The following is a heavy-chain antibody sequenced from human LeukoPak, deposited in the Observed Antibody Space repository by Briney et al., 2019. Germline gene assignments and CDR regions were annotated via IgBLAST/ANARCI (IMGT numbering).Heavy chain of an antibody. CDR3: ARLGPGPLWSGDY. J-gene: IGHJ4*02. CDR2: IYPGDSDT. V-gene: IGHV5-51*01. D-gene: IGHD3-3*01. CDR1: GYRFTSYW. Sequence: GASLQISCKGSGYRFTSYWIGWGRRMPGKGLEWMGIIYPGDSDTRYSPSFQGQVTISADKSISTAYLQWSSLKASDTAMYYCARLGPGPLWSGDYWGQGTLVTVSS.